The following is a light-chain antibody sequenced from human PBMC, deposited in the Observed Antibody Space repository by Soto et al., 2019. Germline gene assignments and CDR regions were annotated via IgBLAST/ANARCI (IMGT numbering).Light chain of an antibody. Sequence: QSALTQPASVSGSPGQSITISCTGTSSDVGDYNYVSWYQQHPGKAPKLMIYEVTNRPSGVSNRFSGSKSGNTASLTISGLQAEDEADYYCSSYRSSGTWVFGGGTKLTVL. V-gene: IGLV2-14*01. CDR3: SSYRSSGTWV. J-gene: IGLJ3*02. CDR2: EVT. CDR1: SSDVGDYNY.